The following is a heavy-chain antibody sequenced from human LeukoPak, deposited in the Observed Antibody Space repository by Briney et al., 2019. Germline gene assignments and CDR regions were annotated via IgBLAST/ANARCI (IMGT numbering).Heavy chain of an antibody. Sequence: GESLKISCKGSGYSFTSYWIGWVRQMPGKGLEWMGIIYPGDSDTRYSPSFQGQVTISADKPISTAYLQWSSLKASDTAMYYCARRYYYDSSGYPYDAFDIWGQGTMVTVSS. J-gene: IGHJ3*02. D-gene: IGHD3-22*01. CDR3: ARRYYYDSSGYPYDAFDI. CDR2: IYPGDSDT. CDR1: GYSFTSYW. V-gene: IGHV5-51*04.